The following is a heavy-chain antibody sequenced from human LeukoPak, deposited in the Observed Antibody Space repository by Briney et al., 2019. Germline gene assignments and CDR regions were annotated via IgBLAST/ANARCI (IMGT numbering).Heavy chain of an antibody. J-gene: IGHJ4*02. D-gene: IGHD4-23*01. CDR2: INGDESTT. CDR1: GFTFSNYW. V-gene: IGHV3-74*01. CDR3: ARGFRWGFDY. Sequence: GGCLRLSCVASGFTFSNYWMHWVRQAPEKGLVWISRINGDESTTDYADSVKGRFTISRDNAKNTLYLQMNTLGAEDTSLYYCARGFRWGFDYWGQGILVTVSS.